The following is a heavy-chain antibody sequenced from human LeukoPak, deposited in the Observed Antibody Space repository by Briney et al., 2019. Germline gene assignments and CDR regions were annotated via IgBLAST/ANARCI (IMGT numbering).Heavy chain of an antibody. D-gene: IGHD1-26*01. CDR2: ISYDGSNK. J-gene: IGHJ4*02. CDR3: ARGGYSGSSELDY. Sequence: GGSLRLSCAASGFTFSSYGMHWVRQAPGKGLEWVAVISYDGSNKYYADSVKGRFTISRDNAKNTLYLQMNSLRADDTAVYYCARGGYSGSSELDYWGQGTLVTVSS. V-gene: IGHV3-30*03. CDR1: GFTFSSYG.